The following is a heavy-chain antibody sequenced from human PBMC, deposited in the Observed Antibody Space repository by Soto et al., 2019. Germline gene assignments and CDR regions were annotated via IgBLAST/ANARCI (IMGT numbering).Heavy chain of an antibody. J-gene: IGHJ5*02. V-gene: IGHV1-18*01. Sequence: ASVKVSCKASGYTFTSYGISWVRQAPGQGLEWMGWISAYNGNTNYAQKLQGRVTITRDTSASTAYMELSSLRSEDTAVYYCATLSPSLLGVSHGNHNCFDPWGQGTLVTVSS. D-gene: IGHD3-3*01. CDR2: ISAYNGNT. CDR3: ATLSPSLLGVSHGNHNCFDP. CDR1: GYTFTSYG.